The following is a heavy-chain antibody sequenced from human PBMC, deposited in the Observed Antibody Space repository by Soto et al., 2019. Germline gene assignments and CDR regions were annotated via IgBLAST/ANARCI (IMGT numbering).Heavy chain of an antibody. D-gene: IGHD2-2*01. V-gene: IGHV4-61*01. CDR1: GGSVRSWLHA. Sequence: HSETLSLSCAVCGGSVRSWLHAWSWIRQPPGKGLEWIGNIYYSGSTNYNPSLKIRVTISVHKYKNPFSLKLNSVTAADTAVDYCARRRATASTYSAYWGHGTPVTVS. CDR2: IYYSGST. J-gene: IGHJ4*01. CDR3: ARRRATASTYSAY.